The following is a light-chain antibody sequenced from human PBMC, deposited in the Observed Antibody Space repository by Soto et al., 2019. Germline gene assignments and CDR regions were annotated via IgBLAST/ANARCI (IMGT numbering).Light chain of an antibody. CDR1: QGIGTD. Sequence: DIQMSQSPSSLSASVGDRVTITCRASQGIGTDLGWYQQKPGRAPKRLIYSTSSLQSGVPSRFSGSGSGTEFSLTITSLQPEDFATYYCLQPYTYPRTFGQGTKVDIK. CDR3: LQPYTYPRT. CDR2: STS. J-gene: IGKJ1*01. V-gene: IGKV1-17*01.